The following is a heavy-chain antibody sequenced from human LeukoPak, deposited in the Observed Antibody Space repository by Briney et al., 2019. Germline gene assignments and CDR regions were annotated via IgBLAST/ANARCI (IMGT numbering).Heavy chain of an antibody. CDR3: ARRFRGYSYEDDAFDI. CDR1: GYTFTSYG. CDR2: ISAYNGNT. J-gene: IGHJ3*02. V-gene: IGHV1-18*01. D-gene: IGHD5-18*01. Sequence: GASVKVSCKASGYTFTSYGISWVRQAPGQGLEWMGWISAYNGNTNYAQKLQGRVTMTTDTSTSTAYMELRSLRSDDTAVYYCARRFRGYSYEDDAFDIWGQGTMVTVSS.